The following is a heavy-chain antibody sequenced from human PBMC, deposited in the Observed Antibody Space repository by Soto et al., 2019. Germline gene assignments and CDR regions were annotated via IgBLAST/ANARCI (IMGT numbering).Heavy chain of an antibody. Sequence: QVQLVQSGAEVRKPGSSVKVSCQASGGTFSNSTVTWVRQAPGQGLEWMGRLIPILGLANYAQKFRGRLTITAGKSTTTAYMELRSLRSEDTAMYYCARFKLGDDYWGQGTLVTVSS. D-gene: IGHD5-12*01. V-gene: IGHV1-69*02. CDR1: GGTFSNST. CDR3: ARFKLGDDY. J-gene: IGHJ4*02. CDR2: LIPILGLA.